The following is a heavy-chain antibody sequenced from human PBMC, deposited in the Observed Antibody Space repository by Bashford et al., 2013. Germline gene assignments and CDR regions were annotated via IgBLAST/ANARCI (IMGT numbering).Heavy chain of an antibody. V-gene: IGHV3-11*04. J-gene: IGHJ4*02. CDR3: ARDVEIFGVVMGLDY. CDR2: ISGSGNTI. Sequence: RQAPGKGLEWVSYISGSGNTIYYLDSVKGRFTISRDNAKNSLYLQMNSLRAEDTAVYYCARDVEIFGVVMGLDYWGQGTLVTVSS. D-gene: IGHD3-3*01.